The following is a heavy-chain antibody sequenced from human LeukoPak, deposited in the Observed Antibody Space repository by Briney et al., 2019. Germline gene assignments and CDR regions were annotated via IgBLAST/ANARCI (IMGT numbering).Heavy chain of an antibody. CDR2: INHSGST. D-gene: IGHD3-3*01. V-gene: IGHV4-34*01. CDR3: ASWEIPLFGDAFDI. CDR1: GGSFSGYY. J-gene: IGHJ3*02. Sequence: PSETLSLTCAVYGGSFSGYYWSWIRQPPGKGLEWIGEINHSGSTNYNPSLKSRVTISVDTSKNQFSLKLSSVTAADTAVYYCASWEIPLFGDAFDIWGQGTMVTVSS.